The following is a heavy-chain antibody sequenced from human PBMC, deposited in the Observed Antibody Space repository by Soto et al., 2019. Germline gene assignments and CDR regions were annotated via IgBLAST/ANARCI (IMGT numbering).Heavy chain of an antibody. D-gene: IGHD5-12*01. J-gene: IGHJ4*02. Sequence: QVQLVQSGAEVKKPGSSVKVSCKASGGTFSSYAISWVRQAHGQGLEWMGGIIPIFGTANYAQKFQGRVTITADESTSTAYMELSSLRSEDTAVYYFATPTRDGYTRKAFDYWGQGTLVTVSA. V-gene: IGHV1-69*01. CDR3: ATPTRDGYTRKAFDY. CDR2: IIPIFGTA. CDR1: GGTFSSYA.